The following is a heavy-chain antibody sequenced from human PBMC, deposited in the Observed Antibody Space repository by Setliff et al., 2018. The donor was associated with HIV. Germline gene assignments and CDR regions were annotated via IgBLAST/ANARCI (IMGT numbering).Heavy chain of an antibody. CDR3: AGDMFEIWERSLAKGDEFDP. CDR1: GYTFIGHY. CDR2: INPNSGDT. Sequence: ASVKVSCKASGYTFIGHYIQWVRQAPGQGLEWMGWINPNSGDTKYAQKFQDRVSLTRDTSLSTAYMELSSLTSDDTAIYYCAGDMFEIWERSLAKGDEFDPWGQGSLVTVSS. D-gene: IGHD3-10*02. J-gene: IGHJ5*02. V-gene: IGHV1-2*02.